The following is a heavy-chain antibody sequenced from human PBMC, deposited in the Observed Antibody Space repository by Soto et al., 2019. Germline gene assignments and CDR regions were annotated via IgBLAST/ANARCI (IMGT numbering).Heavy chain of an antibody. CDR1: GHTFTGYD. D-gene: IGHD6-19*01. CDR3: ASSGWSSYYYYYGMDV. CDR2: INAGNGNT. V-gene: IGHV1-3*01. J-gene: IGHJ6*02. Sequence: ASVKFSCKASGHTFTGYDIHWVRPAPGQRLEWMGWINAGNGNTKYSQKFQGRVTITRDTSASTAYMELSSLRSEDTAVYYCASSGWSSYYYYYGMDVWGQGTTVNVS.